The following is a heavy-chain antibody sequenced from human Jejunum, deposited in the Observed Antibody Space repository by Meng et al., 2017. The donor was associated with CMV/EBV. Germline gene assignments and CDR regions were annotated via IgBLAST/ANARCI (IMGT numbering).Heavy chain of an antibody. J-gene: IGHJ5*02. Sequence: SLNTSGVGVGWIRQPPGKALEWLALVYWDDDKRYNPSLKSRLTITRDTSKNQVVLIMTNMDPVDTATYYCARSGGSTWYEENNWFDPWGQGTLVTVSS. CDR3: ARSGGSTWYEENNWFDP. CDR2: VYWDDDK. CDR1: SLNTSGVG. D-gene: IGHD6-13*01. V-gene: IGHV2-5*02.